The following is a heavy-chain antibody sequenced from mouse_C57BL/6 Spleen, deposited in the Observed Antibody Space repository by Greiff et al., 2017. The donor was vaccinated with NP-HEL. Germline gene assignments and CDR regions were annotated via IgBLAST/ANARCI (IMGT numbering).Heavy chain of an antibody. J-gene: IGHJ2*01. CDR2: INPGSGGT. V-gene: IGHV1-54*01. Sequence: QVQLKESGAELVRPGTSVKVSCKASGYAFTNYLIEWVKQRPGQGLEWIGVINPGSGGTHYNEKFTGKATLTADKSSSTGYMQHSSLTSEDAAGYFCARDYYGSSLDYWGQGTTLTVSS. D-gene: IGHD1-1*01. CDR3: ARDYYGSSLDY. CDR1: GYAFTNYL.